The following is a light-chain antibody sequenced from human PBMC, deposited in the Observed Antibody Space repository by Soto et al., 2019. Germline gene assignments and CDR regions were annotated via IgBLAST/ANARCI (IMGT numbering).Light chain of an antibody. CDR2: KAS. CDR1: QSISRW. J-gene: IGKJ1*01. CDR3: QQYYSYSGT. Sequence: DIQMTQSPSTLSASVGDRVTITCWASQSISRWVAWYQQKPGKAPRLLIYKASSLERGVPSRFSGSGSGAEFTLTISSLQPDDFASYYCQQYYSYSGTFGQGTKVEI. V-gene: IGKV1-5*03.